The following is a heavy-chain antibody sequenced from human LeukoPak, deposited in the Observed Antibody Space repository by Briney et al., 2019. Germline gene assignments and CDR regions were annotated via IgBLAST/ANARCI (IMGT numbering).Heavy chain of an antibody. D-gene: IGHD2-15*01. V-gene: IGHV3-21*01. CDR2: ISSSSSYI. CDR1: GFTFSSYS. CDR3: ASRVVVAATEMDY. J-gene: IGHJ4*02. Sequence: GGSLRLSCAASGFTFSSYSMSWVRQAPGKGLEWVSSISSSSSYIYYADSVKGRFTISRDNAKNSLYLQMNSLRAEDTAVYYCASRVVVAATEMDYWGQGTLVTVSS.